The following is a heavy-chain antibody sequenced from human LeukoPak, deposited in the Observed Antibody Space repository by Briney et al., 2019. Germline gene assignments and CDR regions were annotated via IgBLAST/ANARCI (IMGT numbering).Heavy chain of an antibody. J-gene: IGHJ6*03. D-gene: IGHD6-13*01. V-gene: IGHV3-7*01. CDR3: ARDSSSYYYYYYYCMDV. CDR1: GFTFSSYW. CDR2: IKQDGSEK. Sequence: QAGGSLRLSCAASGFTFSSYWMSWVRQAPGKGLEWVANIKQDGSEKYYVDSVKGRFTISRDNAKNSLYLQMNSLRAEDTAVYYCARDSSSYYYYYYYCMDVWGKGTTVTVSS.